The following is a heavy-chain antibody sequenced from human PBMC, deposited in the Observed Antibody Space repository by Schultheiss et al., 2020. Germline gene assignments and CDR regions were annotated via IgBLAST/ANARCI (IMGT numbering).Heavy chain of an antibody. D-gene: IGHD3-10*01. CDR1: GFTFSSYA. Sequence: GESLKISCAASGFTFSSYAMSWVRQAPGKGLEWVSASGSGGTTYYTDSVKGRFTISRDNSKNTLYLQMNTLRAEDTAVYYCAKEQGSGHFDYWGQGTLVTVSS. CDR2: SGSGGTT. V-gene: IGHV3-23*01. J-gene: IGHJ4*02. CDR3: AKEQGSGHFDY.